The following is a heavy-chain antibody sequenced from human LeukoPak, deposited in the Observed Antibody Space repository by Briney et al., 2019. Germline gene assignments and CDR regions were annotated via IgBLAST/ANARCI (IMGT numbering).Heavy chain of an antibody. Sequence: ASVKVSCTASGYTFTGYYMHWVRQAPGQGLEWMGWINPNSGGTNYAQKFQGRVTMTRDTSISTAYMELSRLRSDDTAVYYCARAQSSGWCSSSKFSWFDPWGQGTLVTVSS. V-gene: IGHV1-2*02. CDR3: ARAQSSGWCSSSKFSWFDP. D-gene: IGHD6-19*01. CDR2: INPNSGGT. CDR1: GYTFTGYY. J-gene: IGHJ5*02.